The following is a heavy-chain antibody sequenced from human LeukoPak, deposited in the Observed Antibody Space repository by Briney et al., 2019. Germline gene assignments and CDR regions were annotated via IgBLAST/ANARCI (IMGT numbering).Heavy chain of an antibody. Sequence: PGGSLRLSCAASGFTFSSYAMRWVRQAPGKGLEWVAVISYDGSNKYYADSVKGRFTISRDNSKKTLYLKMNSLRAEDTAVYYCARGFDVDIVATIGYFDYWGQGTLVTVSS. V-gene: IGHV3-30*04. D-gene: IGHD5-12*01. J-gene: IGHJ4*02. CDR1: GFTFSSYA. CDR3: ARGFDVDIVATIGYFDY. CDR2: ISYDGSNK.